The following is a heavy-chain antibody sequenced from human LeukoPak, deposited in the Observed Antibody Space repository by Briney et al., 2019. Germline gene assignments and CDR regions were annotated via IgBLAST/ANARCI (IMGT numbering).Heavy chain of an antibody. D-gene: IGHD6-19*01. CDR3: AKDGRSGWYVDY. Sequence: PGGSLRLSCAASGFTVSSNYMSWVRQAPGKGLEWVSVIYSGGSTYYADSVKGRFTISRHSSKNTLYLQMNSLRAEDTAVYYCAKDGRSGWYVDYWGQGTLVTVSS. J-gene: IGHJ4*02. CDR2: IYSGGST. V-gene: IGHV3-53*04. CDR1: GFTVSSNY.